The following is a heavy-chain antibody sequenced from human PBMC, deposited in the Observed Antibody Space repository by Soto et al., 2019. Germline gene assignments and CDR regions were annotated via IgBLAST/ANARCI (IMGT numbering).Heavy chain of an antibody. CDR2: MHFSGSA. CDR3: AREGSGGSGWYDYFDS. D-gene: IGHD6-19*01. V-gene: IGHV4-59*12. Sequence: SETLSLTCTVSGGSIGSDYWSWIRQPPGKGLEWIGYMHFSGSAHYNPSLKSRVTISVDTSENRFSLHLSSVTAADTAVYFCAREGSGGSGWYDYFDSWGQGTLVTVSS. CDR1: GGSIGSDY. J-gene: IGHJ4*02.